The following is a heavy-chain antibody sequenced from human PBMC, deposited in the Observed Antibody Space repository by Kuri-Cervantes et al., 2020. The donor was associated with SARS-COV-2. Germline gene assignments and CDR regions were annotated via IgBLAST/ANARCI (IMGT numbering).Heavy chain of an antibody. V-gene: IGHV3-30*02. CDR1: GFTFSSYG. D-gene: IGHD1-26*01. CDR3: AKDQGIVGATVDY. CDR2: IRYDGSNK. J-gene: IGHJ4*02. Sequence: GESLKISCAASGFTFSSYGMHWVRQAPGKGLEWVAFIRYDGSNKYYADSVKGRFTISRDNSKNTLYLQMNSLRAEDTAAYYCAKDQGIVGATVDYWGQGTLVTVSS.